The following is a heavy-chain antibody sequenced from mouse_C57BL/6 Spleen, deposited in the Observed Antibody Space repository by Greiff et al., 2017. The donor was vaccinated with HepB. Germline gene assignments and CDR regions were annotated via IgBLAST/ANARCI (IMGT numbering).Heavy chain of an antibody. D-gene: IGHD1-1*01. CDR3: ASEIYYYGSSFAY. Sequence: VKLMESGPELVKPGASVKISCKASGYAFSSSWMNWVKQRPGKGLEWIGRIYPGDGDTNYNGKFKGKATLTADKSSSTAYMQLSSLTSEDSAVYFCASEIYYYGSSFAYWGQGTLVTVSA. CDR2: IYPGDGDT. CDR1: GYAFSSSW. J-gene: IGHJ3*01. V-gene: IGHV1-82*01.